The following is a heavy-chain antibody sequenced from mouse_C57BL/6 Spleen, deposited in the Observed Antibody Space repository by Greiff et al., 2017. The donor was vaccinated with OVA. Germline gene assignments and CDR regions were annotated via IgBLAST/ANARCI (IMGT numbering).Heavy chain of an antibody. J-gene: IGHJ3*01. Sequence: QESGAELVKPGASVKISCKASGYAFSSYWMNWVKQRPGKGLEWIGQIYPGDGDTNYNGKFKGKATLTADKSSSTAYMQLSSLTSEDSAVYFCARDGSRRAWFAYWGQGTLVTVSA. V-gene: IGHV1-80*01. CDR2: IYPGDGDT. D-gene: IGHD1-1*01. CDR3: ARDGSRRAWFAY. CDR1: GYAFSSYW.